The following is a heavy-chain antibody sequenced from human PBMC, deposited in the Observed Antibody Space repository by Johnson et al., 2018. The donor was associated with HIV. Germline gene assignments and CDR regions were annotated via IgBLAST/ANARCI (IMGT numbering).Heavy chain of an antibody. D-gene: IGHD1-26*01. Sequence: QVQLVESGGGLVKPGGSLRVSCAASGLTFSSYGMHWVRQAPGKGLEWVAVIWYDGSNKYYADSVKGRFTISRDNSKNTLYLQMNSLRAEDTAVYYCAKDIGGATDAFDIWGQGTMVTVSS. V-gene: IGHV3-33*06. CDR1: GLTFSSYG. CDR3: AKDIGGATDAFDI. CDR2: IWYDGSNK. J-gene: IGHJ3*02.